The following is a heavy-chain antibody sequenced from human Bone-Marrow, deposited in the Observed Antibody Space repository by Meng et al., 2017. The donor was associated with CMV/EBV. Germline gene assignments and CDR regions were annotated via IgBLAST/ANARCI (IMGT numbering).Heavy chain of an antibody. D-gene: IGHD2-2*02. Sequence: IHWFRQGPVKGLDWVSLISWDGGSTYYADSVQGRFTISRDNSKNTMYLQMSSLRAEDTAIYYCAKDRTVDKGFCTSSSCYSRPTFDCWGQGTLDTVSS. V-gene: IGHV3-43*01. J-gene: IGHJ4*02. CDR2: ISWDGGST. CDR3: AKDRTVDKGFCTSSSCYSRPTFDC.